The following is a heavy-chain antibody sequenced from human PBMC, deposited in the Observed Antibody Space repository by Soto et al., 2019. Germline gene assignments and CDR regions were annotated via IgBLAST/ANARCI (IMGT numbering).Heavy chain of an antibody. CDR2: IYYSGST. CDR1: GGTISSYY. V-gene: IGHV4-59*08. CDR3: ARHSRYDFWSGPGMGLDY. Sequence: PSETLSLTCTVSGGTISSYYWGWIRQPPGKGLEWIGYIYYSGSTNYNPSLKSRVTISVDTSKNQFPLKLSSVTAADTAVYYCARHSRYDFWSGPGMGLDYWGQGTLVTVSS. D-gene: IGHD3-3*01. J-gene: IGHJ4*02.